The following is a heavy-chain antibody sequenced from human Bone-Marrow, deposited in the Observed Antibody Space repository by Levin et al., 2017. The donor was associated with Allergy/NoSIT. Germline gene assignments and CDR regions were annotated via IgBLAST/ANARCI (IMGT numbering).Heavy chain of an antibody. V-gene: IGHV5-51*01. CDR3: ARSSSYWTDNYTGDY. J-gene: IGHJ4*02. D-gene: IGHD3/OR15-3a*01. CDR1: GYTFTNYW. CDR2: IYPGDSDT. Sequence: GGSLRLSCKGSGYTFTNYWIGWVRQMPGKGLEWMGIIYPGDSDTKYRPSFQGQVTISADKSISTAYLQWSSLKASDTAMYYCARSSSYWTDNYTGDYWGQGTLVTVSS.